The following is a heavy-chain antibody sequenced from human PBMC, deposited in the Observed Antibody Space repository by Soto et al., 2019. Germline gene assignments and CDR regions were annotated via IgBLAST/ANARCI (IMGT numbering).Heavy chain of an antibody. Sequence: QVQLVESGGGVVQPGRSLRLSCAASGFTFSSYGMHWVRQAPGKGLEWVAVISYDGSNKYYADSVKGRFTISRDNSKNTLYLQMNGLRAEDTAVYYCAKVYFGSFDYWGQGTLVTVSS. D-gene: IGHD3-10*01. V-gene: IGHV3-30*18. J-gene: IGHJ4*02. CDR2: ISYDGSNK. CDR1: GFTFSSYG. CDR3: AKVYFGSFDY.